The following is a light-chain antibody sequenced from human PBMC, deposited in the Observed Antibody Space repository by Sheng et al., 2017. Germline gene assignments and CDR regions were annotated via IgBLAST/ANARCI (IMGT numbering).Light chain of an antibody. CDR2: GAS. CDR1: QSVSSN. V-gene: IGKV3-15*01. Sequence: EIVMTQSPATLSVSPGERATLSCRASQSVSSNLAWYQQKPGQAPRLLIYGASTRATGIPARFSGSGSGTEFTLTISSLQSEDFAVYYCQQYNNWPPEWTFGKGQGGNQ. CDR3: QQYNNWPPEWT. J-gene: IGKJ1*01.